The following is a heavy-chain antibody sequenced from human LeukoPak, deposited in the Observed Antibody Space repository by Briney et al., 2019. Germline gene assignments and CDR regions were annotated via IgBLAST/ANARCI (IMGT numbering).Heavy chain of an antibody. Sequence: GGSLRLSCAASGFTFSSYAMSWVRQAPGKGLEWVSAISGSGGSTYHADSVKGRFTISRDNSKNTLYLQMNSLRAEDTAVYYCAKDRRPYCSSTSCPFDYWGQGTLVTVSS. J-gene: IGHJ4*02. CDR2: ISGSGGST. D-gene: IGHD2-2*01. CDR3: AKDRRPYCSSTSCPFDY. CDR1: GFTFSSYA. V-gene: IGHV3-23*01.